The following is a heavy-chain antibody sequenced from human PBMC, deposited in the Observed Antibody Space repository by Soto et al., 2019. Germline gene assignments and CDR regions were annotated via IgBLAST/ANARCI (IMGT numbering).Heavy chain of an antibody. CDR1: GGPISGDYY. CDR2: IFYSGST. D-gene: IGHD6-25*01. Sequence: QVQLQESGPRLVRPSETLSLTCNVCGGPISGDYYWTWVRQPPGKGLEWFGYIFYSGSTYYNPSLKSRVTMSVATSKINFSLSPSSVTPPQTPVHYCGRGGVGFVSSGHPTRDCDFRCQGILVTVSS. CDR3: GRGGVGFVSSGHPTRDCDF. V-gene: IGHV4-30-4*01. J-gene: IGHJ4*02.